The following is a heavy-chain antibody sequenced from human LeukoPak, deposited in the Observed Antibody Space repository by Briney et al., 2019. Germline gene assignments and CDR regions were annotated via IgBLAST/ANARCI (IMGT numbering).Heavy chain of an antibody. Sequence: GASVKVSCKASGGTFSSYAISWVRQAPGQGLEWMGGIIPIFGTANYAQKFQGRVTITADESTSTAYMELSSLRSEDTAVYYCARDRVEWLRLGEIYYYYGMDVWGQGTTVTVSS. CDR2: IIPIFGTA. V-gene: IGHV1-69*13. J-gene: IGHJ6*02. CDR3: ARDRVEWLRLGEIYYYYGMDV. D-gene: IGHD5-12*01. CDR1: GGTFSSYA.